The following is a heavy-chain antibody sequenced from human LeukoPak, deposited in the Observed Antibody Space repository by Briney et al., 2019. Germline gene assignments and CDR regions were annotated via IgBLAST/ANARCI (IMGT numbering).Heavy chain of an antibody. J-gene: IGHJ4*02. CDR3: ARDQEGFDY. Sequence: APVKVSCKASGYTFTSNYIHWVRQAPGQGLEWMGMIYPRDGSTSYAQKFQGRVTVTRDTSTSAVHMELSGLRSEDTAVYYCARDQEGFDYWGQGTLVTVSS. CDR1: GYTFTSNY. V-gene: IGHV1-46*01. CDR2: IYPRDGST.